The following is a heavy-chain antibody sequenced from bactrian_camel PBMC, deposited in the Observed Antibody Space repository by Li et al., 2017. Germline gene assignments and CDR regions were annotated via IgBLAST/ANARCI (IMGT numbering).Heavy chain of an antibody. V-gene: IGHV3S40*01. D-gene: IGHD1*01. CDR2: INGGGRMI. CDR1: GLTFSSYD. CDR3: VRDRINFDS. J-gene: IGHJ4*01. Sequence: DVQLVESGGGLVQPGGSLRLSCAASGLTFSSYDMNWVRQAPGKGLEWVSAINGGGRMITYADSVKDRFTIPRDNAKNTLYLQLDSLKTEDAAIYYCVRDRINFDSWGQGTQVTVS.